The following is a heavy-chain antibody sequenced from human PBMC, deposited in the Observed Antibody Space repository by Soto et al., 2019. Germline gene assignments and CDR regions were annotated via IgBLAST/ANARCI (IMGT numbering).Heavy chain of an antibody. V-gene: IGHV4-59*01. Sequence: ETLSLTCTVSGGSISSYYWSWIRQPPGKGLEWIGYIYYSGSTNYNPSLKSRVTISVDTSKNQFSLKLSSVTAADTAVYYCAKGEKYSGYDLDYWGQGTLVTVSS. CDR1: GGSISSYY. CDR2: IYYSGST. D-gene: IGHD5-12*01. CDR3: AKGEKYSGYDLDY. J-gene: IGHJ4*02.